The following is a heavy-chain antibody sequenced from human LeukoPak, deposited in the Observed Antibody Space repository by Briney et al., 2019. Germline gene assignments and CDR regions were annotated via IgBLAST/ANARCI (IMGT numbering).Heavy chain of an antibody. CDR1: GFTVSSNY. CDR2: IYSGGST. J-gene: IGHJ4*02. D-gene: IGHD3-22*01. CDR3: ARDSVRSYYDSSGYYPY. V-gene: IGHV3-66*02. Sequence: PGGSLRLSCAASGFTVSSNYMSWVRQAPGKGLEWVSVIYSGGSTYYADSVKGRFTFSRDNSKNTLYLRMNSLRAEDTAVYYCARDSVRSYYDSSGYYPYWGQGTLVTVSS.